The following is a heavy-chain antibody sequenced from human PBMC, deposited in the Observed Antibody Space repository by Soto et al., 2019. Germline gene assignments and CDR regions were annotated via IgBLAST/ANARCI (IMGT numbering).Heavy chain of an antibody. CDR3: AREAGYCSRTSCYRRAFDT. Sequence: EVQLVESGGDLVQPGGSLRLSCAASGFTFSGHWMHWVRQVPGKGLVWVSRINTDGGSTSYADSVKGRFTISRDNAKNTLFLQMIGLRVDDTSVYYCAREAGYCSRTSCYRRAFDTWGQGTMVTVSS. CDR1: GFTFSGHW. CDR2: INTDGGST. J-gene: IGHJ3*02. V-gene: IGHV3-74*01. D-gene: IGHD2-2*01.